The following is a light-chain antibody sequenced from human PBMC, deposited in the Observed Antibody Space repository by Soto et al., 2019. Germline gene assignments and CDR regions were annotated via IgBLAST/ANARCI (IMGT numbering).Light chain of an antibody. CDR2: EVS. CDR3: SSYTSSSTFGV. CDR1: SSDIGGYNY. Sequence: QSALTQPASVSGSPGQSITISCTGTSSDIGGYNYVSWYQQHPGKAPKLMIYEVSNRPSGVSNRFSGSKSGNTASLTISGLQAEDEAEYYCSSYTSSSTFGVFGSGTKVTVL. J-gene: IGLJ1*01. V-gene: IGLV2-14*01.